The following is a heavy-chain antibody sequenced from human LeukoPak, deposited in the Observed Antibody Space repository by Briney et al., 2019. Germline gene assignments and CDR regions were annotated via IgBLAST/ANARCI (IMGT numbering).Heavy chain of an antibody. J-gene: IGHJ4*02. V-gene: IGHV4-61*01. CDR3: ARVRYTSSRSLFDY. CDR1: GGSVSSGSYS. Sequence: TSETLSLTCTVSGGSVSSGSYSWIWIRQPPGKGLEWIGYIYYSGSTNYNPSLKSRVTISVDTSKNQFSLKLSSVTAADTAAYYCARVRYTSSRSLFDYWGQGTLVTVSS. CDR2: IYYSGST. D-gene: IGHD6-13*01.